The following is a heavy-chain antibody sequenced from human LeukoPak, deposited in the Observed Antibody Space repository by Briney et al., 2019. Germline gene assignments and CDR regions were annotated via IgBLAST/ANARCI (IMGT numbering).Heavy chain of an antibody. D-gene: IGHD6-19*01. CDR3: ARDGMDSSGWHSFDY. J-gene: IGHJ4*02. V-gene: IGHV4-59*01. Sequence: SETLSLTCTVSGGSISSYYWSWIRQPPGKGLEWIGYIYYGGSTNYNPSLKSRVTISVDTSKNQFSLKLSSVTAADTAVYYCARDGMDSSGWHSFDYWGQGALVTVSS. CDR2: IYYGGST. CDR1: GGSISSYY.